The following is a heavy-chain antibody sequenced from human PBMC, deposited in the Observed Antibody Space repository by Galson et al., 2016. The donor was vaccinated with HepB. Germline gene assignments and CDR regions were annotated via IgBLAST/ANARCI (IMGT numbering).Heavy chain of an antibody. CDR3: AGAFDY. V-gene: IGHV3-21*01. Sequence: SLRLSCAASGFDFSSYGMNWVRQAPGKGLEWVSSLSGTTNYVFYADSVKGRFTISRDNSKHTLYLQMTSLRPEDTAIYYCAGAFDYWGQGILVTVSS. J-gene: IGHJ4*02. CDR2: LSGTTNYV. CDR1: GFDFSSYG.